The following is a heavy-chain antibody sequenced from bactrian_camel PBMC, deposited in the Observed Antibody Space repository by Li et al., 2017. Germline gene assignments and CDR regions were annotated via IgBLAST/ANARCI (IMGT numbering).Heavy chain of an antibody. D-gene: IGHD2*01. CDR2: IYSADGDT. CDR3: AAPSLMVRSCSGRLDYEYVY. V-gene: IGHV3S44*01. Sequence: VQLVESGGGSVQAGGSLRLTCKAASGYSANRFCMGWFRQAPGKKREGVATIYSADGDTTYAASVKGRATISQDNAKTTLYLQMNNLKPEDTAMYYCAAPSLMVRSCSGRLDYEYVYYGQGTQVTVS. J-gene: IGHJ4*01. CDR1: GYSANRFC.